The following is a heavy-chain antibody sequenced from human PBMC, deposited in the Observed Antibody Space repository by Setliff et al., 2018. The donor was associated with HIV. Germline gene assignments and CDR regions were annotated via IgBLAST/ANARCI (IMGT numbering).Heavy chain of an antibody. CDR3: ARRKYYYDSTAYFHYKYYGLDV. D-gene: IGHD3-22*01. Sequence: GGSLRLSCAASGFPFSSYYMGWVRQSAGKGLEWLANINQDGSEKKYVDSVKGRFILSRDNAKNSLYLQMNSLRAEDTAVYYRARRKYYYDSTAYFHYKYYGLDVWGQGTTVTVSS. J-gene: IGHJ6*02. CDR1: GFPFSSYY. CDR2: INQDGSEK. V-gene: IGHV3-7*01.